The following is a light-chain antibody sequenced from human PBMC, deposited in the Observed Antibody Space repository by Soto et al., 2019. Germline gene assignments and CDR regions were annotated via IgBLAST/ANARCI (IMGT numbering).Light chain of an antibody. CDR2: DAS. CDR3: HQYDNLPLT. V-gene: IGKV1-33*01. J-gene: IGKJ4*01. Sequence: DIQMTQAPSSLSASVGDRVTSTCQASPDISNYLNWYQQKPGKAPKLLIFDASTLETGVPSRFSGSGSGTDFTFTISSLQPEDTATYYCHQYDNLPLTFGGGTKVDI. CDR1: PDISNY.